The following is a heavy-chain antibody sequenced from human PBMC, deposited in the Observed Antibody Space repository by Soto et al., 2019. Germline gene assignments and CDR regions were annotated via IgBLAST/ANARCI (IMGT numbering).Heavy chain of an antibody. D-gene: IGHD6-19*01. CDR2: IYSGGST. CDR3: ASKQWLRDGMDV. Sequence: EVQLVESGGGLIQPGGSLRLSCAASGFTVSSNYMSWVRQAPGKGLEWVSVIYSGGSTYYADSVKGRFTISRDNSKNTLYLQMNSLRAEDTAVYCCASKQWLRDGMDVWGQGTTVTVSS. CDR1: GFTVSSNY. V-gene: IGHV3-53*01. J-gene: IGHJ6*02.